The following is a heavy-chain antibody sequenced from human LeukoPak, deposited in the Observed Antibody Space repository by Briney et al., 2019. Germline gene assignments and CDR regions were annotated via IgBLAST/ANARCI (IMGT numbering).Heavy chain of an antibody. Sequence: GASVKISCKASGFSFSNYWIHWVRQAPGQGLEWMGIINPSGSITSYTHNLQGRLTVTRDTSTRTVYMELSSLRSEDTAIYYCARDNSRFEGGSTFWWFDPWGPGTLVTVSS. CDR1: GFSFSNYW. D-gene: IGHD3-16*01. CDR2: INPSGSIT. V-gene: IGHV1-46*04. J-gene: IGHJ5*02. CDR3: ARDNSRFEGGSTFWWFDP.